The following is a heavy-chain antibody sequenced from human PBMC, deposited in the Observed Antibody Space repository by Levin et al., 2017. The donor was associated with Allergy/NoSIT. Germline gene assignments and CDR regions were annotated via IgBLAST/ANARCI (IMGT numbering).Heavy chain of an antibody. V-gene: IGHV3-30-3*01. Sequence: HPGGSLRLSCAASGFTFSTFAFHWVRQAPGKGLEWVALISFDENKKFYADSVRGRFTVSRDNSKNTLYLQMNSLRPADTAVYYCARGSSKGLLLNFDYWGQGTLVTVSS. J-gene: IGHJ4*02. CDR3: ARGSSKGLLLNFDY. CDR1: GFTFSTFA. D-gene: IGHD3-10*01. CDR2: ISFDENKK.